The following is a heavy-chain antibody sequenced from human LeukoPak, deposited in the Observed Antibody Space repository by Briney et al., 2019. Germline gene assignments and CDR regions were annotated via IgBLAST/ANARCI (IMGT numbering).Heavy chain of an antibody. V-gene: IGHV5-51*01. CDR3: ARVRSGYCSSTSCVGFDY. CDR1: GYSFTSYW. J-gene: IGHJ4*02. Sequence: GESLKISCKGSGYSFTSYWIGWVRQMPGKGLEWVGIIYPGDSDTRYSPSFQGQVTISADKSISTAYLQWSSLKASDTAMYYCARVRSGYCSSTSCVGFDYWGQGTLVTVSS. D-gene: IGHD2-2*01. CDR2: IYPGDSDT.